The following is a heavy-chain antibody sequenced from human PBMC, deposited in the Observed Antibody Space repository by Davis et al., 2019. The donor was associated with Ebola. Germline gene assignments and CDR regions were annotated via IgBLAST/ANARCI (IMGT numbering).Heavy chain of an antibody. CDR1: GGSFSGYY. J-gene: IGHJ4*02. V-gene: IGHV3-11*01. CDR3: AKAGRFLEWLLLDY. D-gene: IGHD3-3*01. CDR2: ISSSGSTI. Sequence: LSLTCAVYGGSFSGYYWSWIRQPPGKGLEWVSYISSSGSTIYYADSVKGRFTISRDNAENSLYLQMNSLRAEDTAVYYCAKAGRFLEWLLLDYWGQGTLVTVSS.